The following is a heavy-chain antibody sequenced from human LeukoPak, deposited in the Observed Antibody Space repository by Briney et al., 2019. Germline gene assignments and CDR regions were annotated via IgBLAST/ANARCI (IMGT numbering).Heavy chain of an antibody. J-gene: IGHJ3*02. CDR1: GFSLSTSGVG. Sequence: SGPTLVNPTQTLTLTCTFSGFSLSTSGVGVGWIRQPPGKALEWLALIYWNDDKRYSPSLQSRLTITKDTSKNQVVLTMTNMDPVDTATYYCARYIVVVVDDAFDIWGQGTLVTVSS. CDR3: ARYIVVVVDDAFDI. CDR2: IYWNDDK. V-gene: IGHV2-5*01. D-gene: IGHD2-15*01.